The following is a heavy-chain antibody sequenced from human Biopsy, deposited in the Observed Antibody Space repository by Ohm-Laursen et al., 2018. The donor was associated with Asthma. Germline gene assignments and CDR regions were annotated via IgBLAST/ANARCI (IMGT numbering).Heavy chain of an antibody. D-gene: IGHD5-12*01. V-gene: IGHV1-69*13. CDR3: ARGYSGTDRIVYYYSGMEA. CDR1: GDSLGSFINYA. CDR2: LIPVLGTA. Sequence: SVKVSCKASGDSLGSFINYAISWVRQAPRQGLEWMGGLIPVLGTADYAPMFEGRVTITADESTSTAYLELTSLRFEDTAVYYCARGYSGTDRIVYYYSGMEAWGQGTTVTVSS. J-gene: IGHJ6*02.